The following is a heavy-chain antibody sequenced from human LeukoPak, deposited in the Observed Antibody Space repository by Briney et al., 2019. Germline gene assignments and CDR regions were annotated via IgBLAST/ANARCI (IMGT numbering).Heavy chain of an antibody. Sequence: MASETLSLTCTVSGGSISNYYWNWIRQPAGKGLECIGRIHTSGSTNYSPSLKSRVTMSVDTSKNQFSLKLSSLTAADTAVYYCARDGVPIAAAGHLDYWGQGTLVTVSS. J-gene: IGHJ4*02. D-gene: IGHD6-13*01. V-gene: IGHV4-4*07. CDR3: ARDGVPIAAAGHLDY. CDR2: IHTSGST. CDR1: GGSISNYY.